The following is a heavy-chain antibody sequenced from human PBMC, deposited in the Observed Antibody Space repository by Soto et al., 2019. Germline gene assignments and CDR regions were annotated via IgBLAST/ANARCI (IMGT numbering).Heavy chain of an antibody. V-gene: IGHV1-18*01. J-gene: IGHJ4*02. CDR1: GYTFTNYG. CDR2: INTSNDNK. Sequence: GASVKVSCKASGYTFTNYGISWVRQAPGEGLKWVGWINTSNDNKLYAQKLQGRLTLTTDTSTSTAYMDLTTLRSDDTAVYFCARDPGAASFDFWAQGTLVTVSS. D-gene: IGHD2-15*01. CDR3: ARDPGAASFDF.